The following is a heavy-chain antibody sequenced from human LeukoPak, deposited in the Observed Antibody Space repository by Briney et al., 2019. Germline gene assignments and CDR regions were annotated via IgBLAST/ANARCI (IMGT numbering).Heavy chain of an antibody. D-gene: IGHD1-20*01. Sequence: GGSLRLSCAASGFTFSDYWMTWVRQAPGKGLEWVSSISSSSSYIYYADSVKGRFTISRDNAKNSLYLQMNSLRAEGTAVYYCASNYAFDIWGQGTMVTVSS. CDR1: GFTFSDYW. CDR2: ISSSSSYI. J-gene: IGHJ3*02. CDR3: ASNYAFDI. V-gene: IGHV3-21*01.